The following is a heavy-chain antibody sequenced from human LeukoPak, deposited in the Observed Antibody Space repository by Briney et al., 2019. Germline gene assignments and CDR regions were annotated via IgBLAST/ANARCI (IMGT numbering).Heavy chain of an antibody. Sequence: PGGSLRLSCAAPGFSFSSYEMNWVRQAPGKGLEWVSYISAMEGRFTISRDNAENSLYLQMNSLRAEDTAVYYCARPFVWGLATQGLDYWGQGTLVTVSS. V-gene: IGHV3-48*03. CDR1: GFSFSSYE. J-gene: IGHJ4*02. CDR2: IS. CDR3: ARPFVWGLATQGLDY. D-gene: IGHD3-16*01.